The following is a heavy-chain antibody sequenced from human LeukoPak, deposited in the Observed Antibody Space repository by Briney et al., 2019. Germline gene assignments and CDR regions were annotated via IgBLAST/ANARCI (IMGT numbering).Heavy chain of an antibody. CDR3: AREGSNPKAPNRYYYYYMDV. CDR1: GGTFSSYA. D-gene: IGHD2-15*01. V-gene: IGHV1-69*05. CDR2: IIPIFGTA. J-gene: IGHJ6*03. Sequence: SVKVSCKASGGTFSSYAISWVRQAPGQGLEWMGGIIPIFGTANYAQKFQGRVTITTDESTSTAYMELSSLRSEDTAVYYCAREGSNPKAPNRYYYYYMDVWGKGTTAAVSS.